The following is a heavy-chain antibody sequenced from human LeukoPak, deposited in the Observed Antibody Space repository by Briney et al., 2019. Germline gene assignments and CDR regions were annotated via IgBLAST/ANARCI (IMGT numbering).Heavy chain of an antibody. CDR1: GFSVSSNF. Sequence: GGSLRLSCAASGFSVSSNFMSWVRQAPGKGLEWVSVIYSGGRTNYADSVKGRFTISRDNSKNTLYLQMNSQRAEDTAVYYCAREEHNGIRFDYWGQGTLVTVSS. CDR2: IYSGGRT. D-gene: IGHD1-1*01. CDR3: AREEHNGIRFDY. J-gene: IGHJ4*02. V-gene: IGHV3-66*02.